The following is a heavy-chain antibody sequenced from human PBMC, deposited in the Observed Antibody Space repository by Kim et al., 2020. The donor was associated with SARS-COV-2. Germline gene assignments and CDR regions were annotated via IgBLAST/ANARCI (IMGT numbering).Heavy chain of an antibody. Sequence: GGSLRLSCAAYGFSFGDYAMNWVRQGPGKGLEWVSGISWNSGIMDYADSVKGRVTISRDNAKNVLYLLMNSLRIEDTALYFCAREDAATRGIYLQYHALDFWGQGTTVTVSS. J-gene: IGHJ3*01. CDR3: AREDAATRGIYLQYHALDF. D-gene: IGHD3-16*02. V-gene: IGHV3-9*01. CDR2: ISWNSGIM. CDR1: GFSFGDYA.